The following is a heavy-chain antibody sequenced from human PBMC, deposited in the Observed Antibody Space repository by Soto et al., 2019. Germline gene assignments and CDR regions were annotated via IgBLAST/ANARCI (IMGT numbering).Heavy chain of an antibody. D-gene: IGHD7-27*01. Sequence: SETLSLTCTVSGGSFTGHFWSWVRQPPGKGLEWIGEVSHSGNTKYYPSLRSRVTLSVDSSTNQISLALTSLTAEDTAVYYCARAKFESTGWHQFDIWGQGTLVTVSS. J-gene: IGHJ4*02. CDR1: GGSFTGHF. V-gene: IGHV4-34*01. CDR3: ARAKFESTGWHQFDI. CDR2: VSHSGNT.